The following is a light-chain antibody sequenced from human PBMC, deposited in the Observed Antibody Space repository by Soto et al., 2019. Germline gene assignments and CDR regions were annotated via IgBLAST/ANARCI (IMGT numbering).Light chain of an antibody. CDR2: GAS. CDR1: QSINSD. CDR3: QQYSQWPLT. Sequence: EIVMTQSPATLSVSPGETTRLSCRASQSINSDVAWYQQKVGQTPRLLIHGASTRATGIAARFGGSGSATEFTLTISSLQSEDFAVYYCQQYSQWPLTFGGGTKVDIK. V-gene: IGKV3D-15*01. J-gene: IGKJ4*01.